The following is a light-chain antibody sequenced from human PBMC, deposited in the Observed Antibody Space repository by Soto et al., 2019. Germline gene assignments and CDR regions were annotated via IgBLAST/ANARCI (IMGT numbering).Light chain of an antibody. V-gene: IGLV2-14*01. CDR2: EVS. CDR1: SSDVGGYNY. J-gene: IGLJ3*02. CDR3: TSYTTSSTHWV. Sequence: QSALTQPASVSGSPGQSITISCTGTSSDVGGYNYVSWYQQHPDKAPKLMIYEVSNRPSGVSNRFSGSKSGNTASLTISGLQAEDGADYYCTSYTTSSTHWVFGGGTKVTVL.